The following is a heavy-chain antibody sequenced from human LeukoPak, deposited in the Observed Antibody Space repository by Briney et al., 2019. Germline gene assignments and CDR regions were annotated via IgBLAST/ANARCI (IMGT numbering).Heavy chain of an antibody. V-gene: IGHV3-15*01. CDR1: GFTFSNGW. Sequence: GGSLRPSCAASGFTFSNGWMSWVRQAPGKGLEWVGRIKSKSKRGTTDYAAPEKGRFTISRDGSTNTVYLHMNSLKTEDTAVYFCTSNLYCSTSSCYTLDNWGQGTLVAVSP. J-gene: IGHJ4*02. CDR3: TSNLYCSTSSCYTLDN. CDR2: IKSKSKRGTT. D-gene: IGHD2-2*02.